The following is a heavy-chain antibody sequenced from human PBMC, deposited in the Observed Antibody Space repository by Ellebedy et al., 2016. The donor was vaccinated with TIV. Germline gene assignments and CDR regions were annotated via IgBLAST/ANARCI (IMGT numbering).Heavy chain of an antibody. Sequence: GGSLRLSCAPSGFTFSSHWMSWVRQAPGKGLEWVANIKQDGSEIYYVDSVKGRFTISRDNARNSLYLQMNSLRAEDTAVYYCARYGSGSYLRDPFDYWGQGTLVTVSS. J-gene: IGHJ4*02. CDR1: GFTFSSHW. V-gene: IGHV3-7*03. CDR3: ARYGSGSYLRDPFDY. CDR2: IKQDGSEI. D-gene: IGHD3-10*01.